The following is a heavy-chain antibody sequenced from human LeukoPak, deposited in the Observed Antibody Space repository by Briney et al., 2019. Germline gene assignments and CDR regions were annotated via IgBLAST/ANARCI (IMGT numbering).Heavy chain of an antibody. CDR3: ARRSGGTGTTLGY. J-gene: IGHJ4*02. CDR2: MNPNSGNT. CDR1: GCTFTSYD. Sequence: ASVKVSCKASGCTFTSYDINWVRQATGQGPEWMGWMNPNSGNTGYAQNFQGRVNITRNTSISTAYLELSSLRPEDTAVYYCARRSGGTGTTLGYWGQGTLVTVSS. D-gene: IGHD1-1*01. V-gene: IGHV1-8*03.